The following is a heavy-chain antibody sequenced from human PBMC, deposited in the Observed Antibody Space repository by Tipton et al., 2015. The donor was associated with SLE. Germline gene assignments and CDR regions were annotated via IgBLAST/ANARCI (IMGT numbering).Heavy chain of an antibody. CDR1: GDSINSGNHY. CDR3: ARRRGGAVAGVWVGHFFDY. V-gene: IGHV4-39*07. CDR2: IEPSGSA. D-gene: IGHD6-19*01. Sequence: TLSLTCTVSGDSINSGNHYWGWIRQPPGKGLEWIANIEPSGSAHFNPSLKSRVTISIDTSKNRLSLNVNSVTAADTAVYYCARRRGGAVAGVWVGHFFDYWGQGTLVTVSS. J-gene: IGHJ4*02.